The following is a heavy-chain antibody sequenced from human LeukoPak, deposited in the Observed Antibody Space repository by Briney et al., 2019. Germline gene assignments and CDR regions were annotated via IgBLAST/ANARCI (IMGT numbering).Heavy chain of an antibody. J-gene: IGHJ5*02. CDR2: IKQDGSEK. CDR1: GFTFITYA. D-gene: IGHD3-10*01. CDR3: ARDRYYYGSGSLVNWFDP. Sequence: PRGSLRLSCAASGFTFITYAMSCVRQAPGKGLEWVATIKQDGSEKYYVDSVKGRFTISRDNAKNSLYLQMNSLRAEDTAVYYCARDRYYYGSGSLVNWFDPWGQGTLVTVSS. V-gene: IGHV3-7*01.